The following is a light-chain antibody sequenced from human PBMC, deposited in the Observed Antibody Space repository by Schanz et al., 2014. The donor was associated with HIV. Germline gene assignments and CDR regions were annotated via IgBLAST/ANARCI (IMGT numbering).Light chain of an antibody. CDR2: GAS. V-gene: IGKV3D-15*01. Sequence: VLTQSPATLSVYPGERVTLSCRASQTVSSHFLAWYQQKPGQAPRLLIFGASNRATGFPDRFSGSASGTEFTLTISSLQSEDFAVYFCQQYNNWPPGFGQGTKVEIK. J-gene: IGKJ1*01. CDR3: QQYNNWPPG. CDR1: QTVSSH.